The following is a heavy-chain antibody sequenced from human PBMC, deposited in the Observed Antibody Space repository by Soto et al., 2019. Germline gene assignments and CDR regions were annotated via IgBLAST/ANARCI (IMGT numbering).Heavy chain of an antibody. D-gene: IGHD3-22*01. J-gene: IGHJ4*02. V-gene: IGHV1-3*01. Sequence: QVQLVQSGAEVKKPGASVKVSCKASGYTFTSYAMHWVRQAPGQRLEWMGWINAGNGNTKYSQKFQGRVTITRDTSGSAAYVELRSRRSEDTAVYYCAREINLVDNQYYYDRSGYPDYWGQGTLVTVSS. CDR3: AREINLVDNQYYYDRSGYPDY. CDR2: INAGNGNT. CDR1: GYTFTSYA.